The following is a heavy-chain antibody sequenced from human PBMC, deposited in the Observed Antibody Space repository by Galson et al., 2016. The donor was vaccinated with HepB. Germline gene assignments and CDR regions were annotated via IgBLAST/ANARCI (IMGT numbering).Heavy chain of an antibody. CDR3: AREGLLGPGSLPALDY. Sequence: SETLSLTCTVSGDSIGTYYWSWIRQPPGRGLEWIGFIYYRGNTNSNPSLKSRATISVDTSKNQFSLKLTSVTVADTAVYYCAREGLLGPGSLPALDYWGQGALVTVSS. CDR2: IYYRGNT. J-gene: IGHJ4*02. V-gene: IGHV4-59*12. D-gene: IGHD3-10*01. CDR1: GDSIGTYY.